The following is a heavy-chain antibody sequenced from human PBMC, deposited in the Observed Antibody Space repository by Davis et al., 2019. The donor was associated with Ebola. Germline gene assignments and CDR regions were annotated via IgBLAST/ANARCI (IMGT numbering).Heavy chain of an antibody. D-gene: IGHD3-3*01. CDR3: AKSGLSFGVVKYHYGMDV. CDR1: VITFSSYA. CDR2: ISCSGGST. Sequence: PAGSLTLSCADSVITFSSYAMTWVRQAPGKGLEWVSAISCSGGSTYYADSVKGRFTISRDNSKKTLYLQMNSLRAEDTAVYYCAKSGLSFGVVKYHYGMDVWGKGTTVTVSS. J-gene: IGHJ6*04. V-gene: IGHV3-23*01.